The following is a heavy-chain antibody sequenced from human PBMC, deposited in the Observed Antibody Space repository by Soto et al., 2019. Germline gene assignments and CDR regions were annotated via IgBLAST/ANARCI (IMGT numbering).Heavy chain of an antibody. CDR2: VSYIGGT. D-gene: IGHD3-3*01. CDR3: ARASPGLEDC. Sequence: PWGPLYLTCTISGCSLSNYYWTWIRQPPGQALEWIGYVSYIGGTTYNPSLENRVTISLDTSKTQFSVRLSSVTAADTAVYYCARASPGLEDCRGPGTKVT. J-gene: IGHJ3*01. V-gene: IGHV4-59*01. CDR1: GCSLSNYY.